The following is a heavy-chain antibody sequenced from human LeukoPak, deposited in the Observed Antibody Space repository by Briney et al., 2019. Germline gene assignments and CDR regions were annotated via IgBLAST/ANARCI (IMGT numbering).Heavy chain of an antibody. CDR3: ARGEYSSSWDHYYFDY. CDR2: IYYSGTT. D-gene: IGHD6-13*01. J-gene: IGHJ4*02. Sequence: SETLSLTCTVSGGSISSSSYYWGWIRQPPGKGLEWIGSIYYSGTTYYNPSLKSRVTIAVDTSKNQFSLKLSSVTAADTAVYYCARGEYSSSWDHYYFDYWGQGTLVTVSS. V-gene: IGHV4-39*07. CDR1: GGSISSSSYY.